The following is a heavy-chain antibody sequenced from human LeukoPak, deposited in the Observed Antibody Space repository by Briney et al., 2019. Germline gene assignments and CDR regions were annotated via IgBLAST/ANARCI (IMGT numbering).Heavy chain of an antibody. CDR2: ISSIGITI. CDR3: ARDLGTAIAPDAFDI. V-gene: IGHV3-11*01. Sequence: PGGSLRLSCAASGFTFSDYYMSWIRQAPGKGLEWVSYISSIGITIYYADSVKRRFTISRDNAKNSLYLQMNSLRVEDTAVYYCARDLGTAIAPDAFDIWGQGTMVTVSS. D-gene: IGHD2-21*02. CDR1: GFTFSDYY. J-gene: IGHJ3*02.